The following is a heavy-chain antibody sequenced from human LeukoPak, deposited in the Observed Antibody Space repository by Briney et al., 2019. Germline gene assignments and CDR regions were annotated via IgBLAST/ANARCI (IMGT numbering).Heavy chain of an antibody. CDR3: ARGQADNWFDP. V-gene: IGHV3-48*03. CDR2: ISSSGSTI. CDR1: GFTFSSYE. Sequence: GGSLRLSCAASGFTFSSYEMNWVRQAPGKGLEWVSYISSSGSTIYYADSVKGRFTISRDNAKNSLYLQMNSLRAEDTAVYYCARGQADNWFDPWGQGTLVTVSS. J-gene: IGHJ5*02.